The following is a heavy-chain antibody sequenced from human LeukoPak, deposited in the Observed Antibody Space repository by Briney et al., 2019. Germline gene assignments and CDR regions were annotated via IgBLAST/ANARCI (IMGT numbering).Heavy chain of an antibody. Sequence: GASVTVSCTVSGYTLIELSIHWVRQAPGKGLEWMGGFDPEDGETIYAQKFQGRVTMTEDTSTDTAYMELSSLRSEDTALYYCASHYENLSGYYIYYFDYWGQGTLVTVSS. J-gene: IGHJ4*02. V-gene: IGHV1-24*01. CDR3: ASHYENLSGYYIYYFDY. D-gene: IGHD3-9*01. CDR1: GYTLIELS. CDR2: FDPEDGET.